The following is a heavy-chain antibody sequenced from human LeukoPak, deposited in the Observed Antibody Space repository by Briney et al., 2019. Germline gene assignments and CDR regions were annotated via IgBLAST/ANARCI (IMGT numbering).Heavy chain of an antibody. Sequence: GRSLRLSCAASGFTFSSYAMHWVRQAPGKGLEWVAVISYDGSNKYYADSVKGRFTISRDNSKNTLYLQMNSLRAEDTAVYYCAREGVRDDYNLYCFDCWGQGTLVTVSS. CDR2: ISYDGSNK. J-gene: IGHJ4*02. CDR1: GFTFSSYA. CDR3: AREGVRDDYNLYCFDC. V-gene: IGHV3-30*01. D-gene: IGHD5-24*01.